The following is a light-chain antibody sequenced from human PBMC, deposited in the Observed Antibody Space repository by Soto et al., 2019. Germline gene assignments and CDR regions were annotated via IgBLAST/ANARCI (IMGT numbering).Light chain of an antibody. CDR3: SSFTSSSTVV. CDR2: EVT. CDR1: SSDVGIYKY. Sequence: QSALTQPASVSGSPGQSITISCTGTSSDVGIYKYVSWYQQHPGKAPNLMIYEVTNRPSGVSDRFCGSKSGNTASLTISGLQDEDEADYYCSSFTSSSTVVFGGGTKVTVL. J-gene: IGLJ2*01. V-gene: IGLV2-14*01.